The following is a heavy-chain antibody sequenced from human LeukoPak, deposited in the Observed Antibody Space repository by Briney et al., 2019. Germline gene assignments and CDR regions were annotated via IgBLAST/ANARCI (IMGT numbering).Heavy chain of an antibody. J-gene: IGHJ4*02. CDR3: ARGGYGPGGELDY. CDR1: GVSISSYY. V-gene: IGHV4-59*08. D-gene: IGHD5-18*01. Sequence: SETLSLTCTVSGVSISSYYWSWIRQPPGKGLEWIGYIYYSGSTNYNPSLKSRVTISVDTSKNQFSLKLSSVTAADTAVYYCARGGYGPGGELDYWGQGTLVTVSS. CDR2: IYYSGST.